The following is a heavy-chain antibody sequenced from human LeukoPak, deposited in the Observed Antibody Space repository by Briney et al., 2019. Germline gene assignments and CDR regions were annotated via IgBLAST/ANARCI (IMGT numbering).Heavy chain of an antibody. V-gene: IGHV4-59*01. J-gene: IGHJ3*02. CDR2: IYYSGST. D-gene: IGHD2-21*02. CDR1: GGSISSYY. CDR3: ATCGGDCFGAFDI. Sequence: SETLSLTCTVSGGSISSYYWSWIRQPPGKGLEWIGYIYYSGSTNYNPSLKSRVTISVDTSKNQLSLKLSSVTAADTAVYYCATCGGDCFGAFDIWGQGTMVTVSS.